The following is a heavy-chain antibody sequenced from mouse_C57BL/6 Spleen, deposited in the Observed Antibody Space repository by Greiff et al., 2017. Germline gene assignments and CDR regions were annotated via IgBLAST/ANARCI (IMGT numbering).Heavy chain of an antibody. V-gene: IGHV1-80*01. CDR1: GYAFSSYW. CDR2: IYPGDGDT. D-gene: IGHD1-1*01. CDR3: ARKGYGSSSYYAMDY. Sequence: QVQLKQSGAELVKPGASVKISCKASGYAFSSYWMNWVKQRPGKGLEWIGQIYPGDGDTNYNGKFKGTATLTADKSSSTAYMQLSSLTSEDSAVYFCARKGYGSSSYYAMDYWGQGTSVTVSS. J-gene: IGHJ4*01.